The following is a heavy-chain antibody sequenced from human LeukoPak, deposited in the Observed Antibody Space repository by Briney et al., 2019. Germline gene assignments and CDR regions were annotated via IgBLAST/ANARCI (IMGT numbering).Heavy chain of an antibody. Sequence: GGSLRLSCAASGFTFSSYWMHWVRQAPGKGLVWVSRINSDGSSTYYADSVKGRFTISRDNSKNTLHLQMNSLRAEDTAVYYCAKESGYDYPIDYWGQGTLVTVSS. J-gene: IGHJ4*02. CDR3: AKESGYDYPIDY. CDR1: GFTFSSYW. CDR2: INSDGSST. V-gene: IGHV3-74*01. D-gene: IGHD5-12*01.